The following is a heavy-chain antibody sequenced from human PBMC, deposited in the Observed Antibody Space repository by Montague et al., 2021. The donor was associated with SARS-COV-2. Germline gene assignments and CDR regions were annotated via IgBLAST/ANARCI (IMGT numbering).Heavy chain of an antibody. CDR1: GGSISSHF. D-gene: IGHD3-10*01. CDR3: ARATSVRGAVSWFDP. Sequence: SETLSLTCTVSGGSISSHFWSYIRQPPGKGLEWICYINSNGGTNDNPSLRSRLTMSVDTSKNQFSLQLRSMTPADTAVYFCARATSVRGAVSWFDPWGQGTRVPVSS. CDR2: INSNGGT. V-gene: IGHV4-59*11. J-gene: IGHJ5*02.